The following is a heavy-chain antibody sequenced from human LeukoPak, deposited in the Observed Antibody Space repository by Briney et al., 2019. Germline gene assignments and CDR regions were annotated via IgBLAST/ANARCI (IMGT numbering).Heavy chain of an antibody. D-gene: IGHD3-10*01. CDR2: IIPILGIA. Sequence: ASVKVSCKASGGTFSSYAISWVRQAPGQGLEWMGRIIPILGIANYAQKFQGRVTITADKSTSTAYMELSSLRYEDTAVYYCARESGGWFDPWGQGTLVTVSS. CDR1: GGTFSSYA. V-gene: IGHV1-69*04. J-gene: IGHJ5*02. CDR3: ARESGGWFDP.